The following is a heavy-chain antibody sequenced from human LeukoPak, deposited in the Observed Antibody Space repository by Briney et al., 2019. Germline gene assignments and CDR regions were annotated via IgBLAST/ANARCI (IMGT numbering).Heavy chain of an antibody. CDR2: IYSGGST. CDR1: GASISSGTYY. CDR3: ASRGSASGYCSRNSCYDYYFYYMDV. D-gene: IGHD2-15*01. J-gene: IGHJ6*03. V-gene: IGHV4-61*02. Sequence: TSQTLSLTCTVSGASISSGTYYFTWIRQPAGKGLEWIGRIYSGGSTYYNPSPKSRVTISLDTSKNQFSLKLSSVTAADTAVYYCASRGSASGYCSRNSCYDYYFYYMDVWGKGTTVTVSS.